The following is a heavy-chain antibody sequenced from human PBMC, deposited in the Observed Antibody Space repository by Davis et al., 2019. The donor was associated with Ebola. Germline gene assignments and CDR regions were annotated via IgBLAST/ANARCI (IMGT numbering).Heavy chain of an antibody. Sequence: GGSLRLSCAASGFTFSDYYMSWIRQAPGKGLEWVSYISSSGSTIYYADSVKGRFTISRDNAKNSLCLQMNSLRAEDTAVYYCARDVDPRDSNFDYWGQGTLVTVSS. J-gene: IGHJ4*02. V-gene: IGHV3-11*04. CDR1: GFTFSDYY. CDR3: ARDVDPRDSNFDY. CDR2: ISSSGSTI.